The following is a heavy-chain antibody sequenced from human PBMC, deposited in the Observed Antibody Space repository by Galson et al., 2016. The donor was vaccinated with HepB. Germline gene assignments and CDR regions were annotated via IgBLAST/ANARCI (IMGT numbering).Heavy chain of an antibody. CDR1: GYTFTTYG. CDR3: ARDPRKIRYLLLEIYYDHFSIDF. J-gene: IGHJ6*02. Sequence: SVKVSCKASGYTFTTYGISWVRQAPGQGLEWMGWISAYKGNTNYAQKLQGRVTVTTDTSTSTAYMELRSLRSDDTAVYYCARDPRKIRYLLLEIYYDHFSIDFLGQGTTVTVSS. V-gene: IGHV1-18*01. CDR2: ISAYKGNT. D-gene: IGHD2-2*01.